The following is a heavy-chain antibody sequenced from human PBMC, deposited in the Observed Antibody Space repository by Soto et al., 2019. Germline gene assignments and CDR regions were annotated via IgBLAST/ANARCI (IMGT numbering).Heavy chain of an antibody. CDR3: AGATTARAFDI. V-gene: IGHV4-4*02. CDR1: GGSVTNGDW. CDR2: IYYSGIT. Sequence: QVQLQESGPGLVEPSGTLSLTCAVSGGSVTNGDWWSWIRQPPGKGLEWIGEIYYSGITNYNPSLKRRVTISVDTTNNQFSLKLNSVTAADTAVYYCAGATTARAFDIWGRGTMVTVSS. J-gene: IGHJ3*02.